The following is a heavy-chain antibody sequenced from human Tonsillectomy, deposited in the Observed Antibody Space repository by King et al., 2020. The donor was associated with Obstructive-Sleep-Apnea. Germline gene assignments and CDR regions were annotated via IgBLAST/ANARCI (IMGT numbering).Heavy chain of an antibody. CDR2: IYPSGST. CDR1: GDSINSGGYS. D-gene: IGHD3-22*01. CDR3: ARAYDHSGHQFDS. J-gene: IGHJ4*02. Sequence: QLQESGSGLVKPSQTLSLTCAVSGDSINSGGYSWSWIRQPPGKGLEWIGYIYPSGSTYYNPSLKSRVAISADRSKNQFSPKLIPVTAADTAVYYCARAYDHSGHQFDSWGQGTLVTVSS. V-gene: IGHV4-30-2*01.